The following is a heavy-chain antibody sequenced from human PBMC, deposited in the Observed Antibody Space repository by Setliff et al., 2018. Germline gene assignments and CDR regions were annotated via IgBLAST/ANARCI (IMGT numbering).Heavy chain of an antibody. CDR3: ARDLTAGMGSPYNWFDP. Sequence: ASVKVSRKASGYTFTSYAMHWVRQAPGQRLEWMGWINAGNGNTKYSQKFQGRVTITRDTSANTAYMELSSLRSEDTAVYYCARDLTAGMGSPYNWFDPWGQGTPVTVSS. CDR1: GYTFTSYA. CDR2: INAGNGNT. V-gene: IGHV1-3*01. D-gene: IGHD2-21*02. J-gene: IGHJ5*01.